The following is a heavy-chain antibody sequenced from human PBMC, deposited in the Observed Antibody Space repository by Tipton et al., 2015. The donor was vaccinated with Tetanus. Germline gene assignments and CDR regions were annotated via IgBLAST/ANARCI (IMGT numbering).Heavy chain of an antibody. D-gene: IGHD3-22*01. CDR1: GYTFTGYY. V-gene: IGHV1-2*02. Sequence: QVQLLQSGAEVKKPGASVKVSCKASGYTFTGYYIYWVRQAPGQGLEWMGWIDPNSGGTVYAQKFQGRVTMTRDTSISTAYMELRSLRSDDTAVYYCARDRGDYIYYGMDVWGPGTTVTVSS. CDR2: IDPNSGGT. CDR3: ARDRGDYIYYGMDV. J-gene: IGHJ6*02.